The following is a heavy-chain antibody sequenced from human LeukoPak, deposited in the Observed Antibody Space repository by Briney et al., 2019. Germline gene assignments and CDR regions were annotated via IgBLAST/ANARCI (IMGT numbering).Heavy chain of an antibody. CDR2: MNPNSGNT. D-gene: IGHD3-3*01. CDR3: ARTWSGYYYYYMDV. V-gene: IGHV1-8*03. Sequence: ASVKVSCKASGYTFTSYNINWVRQATGQGLEWMGWMNPNSGNTGYAQKFQGRVTITRNTSISTAYMELSSLRSEDTAVYYCARTWSGYYYYYMDVWGKGTTVTVSS. CDR1: GYTFTSYN. J-gene: IGHJ6*03.